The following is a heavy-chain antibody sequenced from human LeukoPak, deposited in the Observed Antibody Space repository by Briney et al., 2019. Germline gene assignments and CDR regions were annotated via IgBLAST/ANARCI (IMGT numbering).Heavy chain of an antibody. CDR2: IYHSGST. CDR3: ASLRAPIYCSSTSCHTGHAFDI. V-gene: IGHV4-38-2*01. Sequence: SETLSLTCAVSGYSISSGYYWGWIRQPPGKGLEWIGSIYHSGSTYYNPSLKSRVTISVDTSKNQFSLKLSSVTAADTAVYYCASLRAPIYCSSTSCHTGHAFDISGQGTMVTVSS. CDR1: GYSISSGYY. D-gene: IGHD2-2*02. J-gene: IGHJ3*02.